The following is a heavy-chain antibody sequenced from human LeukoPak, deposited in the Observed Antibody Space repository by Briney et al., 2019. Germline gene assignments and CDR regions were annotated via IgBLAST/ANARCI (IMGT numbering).Heavy chain of an antibody. J-gene: IGHJ4*02. CDR2: ITGRGNTI. D-gene: IGHD2-2*01. CDR3: ARSLGPTKPFDF. Sequence: PGGSLRLSCVASGFVFNSYEMSWVRQAPGKGLEWLSYITGRGNTIYYADSVRGRFTISRDNAKLSLYLQMDTLRAEDTAIYYCARSLGPTKPFDFWGKGTPVIVSS. CDR1: GFVFNSYE. V-gene: IGHV3-48*03.